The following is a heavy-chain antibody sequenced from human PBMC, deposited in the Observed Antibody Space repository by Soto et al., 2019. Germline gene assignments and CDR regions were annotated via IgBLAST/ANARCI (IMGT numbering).Heavy chain of an antibody. Sequence: PGESLKISCKGSGYSFTSYWISWVRQMPGKGLEWMGRIDPSDSYTNYSPSFQGHVTISADKSISTAYLQWSSLKASDTAMYYCARRNSDFWNYYSGMDVWGQGTTVTVSS. D-gene: IGHD3-3*01. CDR3: ARRNSDFWNYYSGMDV. V-gene: IGHV5-10-1*01. CDR2: IDPSDSYT. CDR1: GYSFTSYW. J-gene: IGHJ6*02.